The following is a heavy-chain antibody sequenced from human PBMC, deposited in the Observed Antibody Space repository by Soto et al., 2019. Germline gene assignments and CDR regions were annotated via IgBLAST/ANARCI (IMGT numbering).Heavy chain of an antibody. CDR3: ARIRVTIFGVVIIPEGMDV. V-gene: IGHV2-26*01. CDR1: GFSLSNARMG. Sequence: SGPTLVNPTETLTLTCTVSGFSLSNARMGVSWIRQPPGKALEWLAHIFSNDEKSYSTSLKSRLTISKDTSKSQVVLTMTSMDPVDTATYYCARIRVTIFGVVIIPEGMDVWGQGTTVTVSS. D-gene: IGHD3-3*01. CDR2: IFSNDEK. J-gene: IGHJ6*02.